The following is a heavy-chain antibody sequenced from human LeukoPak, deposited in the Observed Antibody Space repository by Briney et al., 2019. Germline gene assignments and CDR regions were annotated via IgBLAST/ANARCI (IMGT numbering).Heavy chain of an antibody. CDR1: GYTFTGYY. J-gene: IGHJ3*02. CDR3: ARYCSSTSCYWGAFDI. D-gene: IGHD2-2*01. V-gene: IGHV1-2*02. CDR2: INPNSGGT. Sequence: ASVKVSCKASGYTFTGYYMHWVRQAPGQGLEWMGWINPNSGGTNYAQKFQGRVTMTRDTSISTAYMELSRLRSDDTAVYYCARYCSSTSCYWGAFDIRGQGTMVTVSS.